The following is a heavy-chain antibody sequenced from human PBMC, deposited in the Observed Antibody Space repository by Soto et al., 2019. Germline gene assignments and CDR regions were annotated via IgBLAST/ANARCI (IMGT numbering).Heavy chain of an antibody. J-gene: IGHJ4*02. V-gene: IGHV3-23*01. D-gene: IGHD3-16*01. CDR2: ISGNGDDT. Sequence: LRLSCAASGFTFRSSAMSWVRQAPGKGLEWVSGISGNGDDTNYADAVKGRFTISRDNSKNTLYLRLDSLRAEDTAIYYCAKPQYRNAYGSFNDWGQGTLVTVSS. CDR1: GFTFRSSA. CDR3: AKPQYRNAYGSFND.